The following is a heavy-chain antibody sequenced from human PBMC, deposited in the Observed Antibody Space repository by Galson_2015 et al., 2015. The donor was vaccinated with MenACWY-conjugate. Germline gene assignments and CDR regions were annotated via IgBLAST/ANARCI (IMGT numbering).Heavy chain of an antibody. CDR2: ITPIFGTA. J-gene: IGHJ6*02. D-gene: IGHD3-9*01. Sequence: SVKVSCKASGGTFSIYTFSWVRQAPGQGLEWMGGITPIFGTANYAQKFQGRLTITADRSTSTAYMELNSLRSDDTAVYYCAKGSVTGHRRGVEVWGQGTTVTVSS. CDR1: GGTFSIYT. V-gene: IGHV1-69*06. CDR3: AKGSVTGHRRGVEV.